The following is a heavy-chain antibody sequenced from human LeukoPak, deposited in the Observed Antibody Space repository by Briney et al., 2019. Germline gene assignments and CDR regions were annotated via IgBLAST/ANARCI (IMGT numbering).Heavy chain of an antibody. J-gene: IGHJ1*01. CDR3: AKDFGHYDSSGPGEYFQH. Sequence: PGGSLRLSCAASGFTFSSYAMSWVRQAPGKGLEWVSAISGSGGSTYYADSVKGRFTISRDNSKNTLYLQMNSLRAEDTAVYYCAKDFGHYDSSGPGEYFQHWGQGTLVTVSS. CDR2: ISGSGGST. CDR1: GFTFSSYA. V-gene: IGHV3-23*01. D-gene: IGHD3-22*01.